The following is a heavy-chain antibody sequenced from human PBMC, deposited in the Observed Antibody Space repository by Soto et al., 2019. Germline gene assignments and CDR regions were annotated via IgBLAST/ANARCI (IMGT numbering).Heavy chain of an antibody. V-gene: IGHV4-61*01. CDR3: ARDHEMALDY. J-gene: IGHJ4*02. CDR2: IYYSGST. CDR1: GGSVSSGSYY. Sequence: QVQLQESGPGLVKPSETLSLTCTVSGGSVSSGSYYWSWIRQPPGKGLEWIGYIYYSGSTNYNPSLKSRVTISVDTSKNQFSLKPSSVTAADTAVYYCARDHEMALDYWGQGTLVTVSS.